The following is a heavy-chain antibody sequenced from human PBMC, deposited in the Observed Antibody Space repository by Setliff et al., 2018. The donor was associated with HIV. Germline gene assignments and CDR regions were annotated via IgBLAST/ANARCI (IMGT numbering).Heavy chain of an antibody. CDR1: GYTFTSYG. V-gene: IGHV1-18*01. Sequence: ASVKVSCKASGYTFTSYGISWVRQAPGQGLEWMGWISAYNGNTNYAQKVQDRITVTMDIPKDTAYMELRGLTPDDTAVYYCARGHHFYWYFDLWGPGTLVTVSS. J-gene: IGHJ2*01. CDR3: ARGHHFYWYFDL. CDR2: ISAYNGNT.